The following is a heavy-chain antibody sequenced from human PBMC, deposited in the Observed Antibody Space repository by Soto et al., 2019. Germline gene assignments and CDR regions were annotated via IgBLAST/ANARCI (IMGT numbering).Heavy chain of an antibody. J-gene: IGHJ6*02. CDR1: GDSVSSTTSA. CDR3: ARDPGYFYGMDV. V-gene: IGHV6-1*01. Sequence: QVQLLQSGPGLVKPSQTLSLTCALSGDSVSSTTSAWNWIRQSPSRGLEWLGRTYYRSRWYHDYAVSVRGRVIINPDTSHNQFSLHLNSVTPEDTAVYYCARDPGYFYGMDVWGQATTVTVSS. CDR2: TYYRSRWYH.